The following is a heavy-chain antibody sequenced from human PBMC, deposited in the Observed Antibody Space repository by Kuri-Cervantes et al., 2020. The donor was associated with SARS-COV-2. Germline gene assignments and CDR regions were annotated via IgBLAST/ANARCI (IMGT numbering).Heavy chain of an antibody. CDR1: GGSISSSYY. Sequence: SETLSLTCAVSGGSISSSYYWSWVRQPPGKRPEWIGYIYHSGTTNYNPSLKSRVTISVDTSKNQFSLKLSSVTAADTAVYYCARDLPEGDAFDIWGQGTMVTVSS. CDR2: IYHSGTT. J-gene: IGHJ3*02. D-gene: IGHD1-14*01. CDR3: ARDLPEGDAFDI. V-gene: IGHV4-61*01.